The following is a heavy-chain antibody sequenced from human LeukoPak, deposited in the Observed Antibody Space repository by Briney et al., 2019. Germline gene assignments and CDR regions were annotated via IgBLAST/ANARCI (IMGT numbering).Heavy chain of an antibody. Sequence: SETLSLTCTVSGGPISSSTYYWGWIRQPPGKGLEWIGTIYYSGSTFYNPSLKSRVTISVDTSKNQFSLKLSSVTAADTAVYYCARRRGVATNYFDYWGQGTQVSVSS. D-gene: IGHD5-12*01. CDR1: GGPISSSTYY. J-gene: IGHJ4*02. V-gene: IGHV4-39*01. CDR2: IYYSGST. CDR3: ARRRGVATNYFDY.